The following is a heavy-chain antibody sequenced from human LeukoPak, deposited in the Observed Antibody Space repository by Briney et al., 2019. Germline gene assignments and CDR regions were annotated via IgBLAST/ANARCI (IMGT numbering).Heavy chain of an antibody. V-gene: IGHV3-66*01. CDR3: ARVPYGGKSIGC. CDR1: GFTVSSNY. Sequence: GGSLRLSCAASGFTVSSNYMTWVRQAPVKGLEWVSVIYSGGSTDYADSVKGRFTIARDNSRNTVHLQMNSLRVEDTAMYYCARVPYGGKSIGCWGQGTLVTVSS. CDR2: IYSGGST. D-gene: IGHD4-23*01. J-gene: IGHJ4*02.